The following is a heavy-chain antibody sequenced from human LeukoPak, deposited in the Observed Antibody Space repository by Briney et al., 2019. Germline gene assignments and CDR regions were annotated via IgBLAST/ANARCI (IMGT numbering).Heavy chain of an antibody. CDR1: GFTFSSYA. V-gene: IGHV3-23*01. J-gene: IGHJ6*03. CDR2: ISGSGGST. Sequence: PGGSLRLSCAASGFTFSSYAMSWVRQAPGKGLEWVSAISGSGGSTYYADSAKGRFTISRDNSRDTLYLQMNSLRAEDTAVYYCAKDFPILSTTQNYYYYMDVWGKGTTVTVSS. CDR3: AKDFPILSTTQNYYYYMDV. D-gene: IGHD1-14*01.